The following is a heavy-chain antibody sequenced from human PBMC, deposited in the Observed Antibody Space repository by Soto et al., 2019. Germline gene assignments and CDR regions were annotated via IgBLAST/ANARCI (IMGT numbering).Heavy chain of an antibody. J-gene: IGHJ5*02. CDR2: IKQDGSEK. D-gene: IGHD5-18*01. CDR1: GCTFSSYW. CDR3: ARRGLINGYSYANGWFEP. Sequence: EVQLVESGGGLVQPGGSLRLSCAASGCTFSSYWMSWVRQAPGKGLEWVANIKQDGSEKYYVDSVKGRFTISRDNAKNSLFLQMNRLRAEDTAVYYCARRGLINGYSYANGWFEPWGKGTMVTVSS. V-gene: IGHV3-7*01.